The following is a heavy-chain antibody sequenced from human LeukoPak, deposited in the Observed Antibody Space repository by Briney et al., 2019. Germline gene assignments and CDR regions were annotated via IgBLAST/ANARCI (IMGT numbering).Heavy chain of an antibody. CDR1: GYTFTGYY. J-gene: IGHJ4*02. CDR3: ARVSSIAAPFDY. CDR2: INPNSGGT. Sequence: ASVKVSCKASGYTFTGYYMHWVRQARGQRLEWMGWINPNSGGTNYAQKFQGRVTMTRDTSISTAYMELSRLRSDDTAVYYCARVSSIAAPFDYWGQGTLVTVSS. V-gene: IGHV1-2*02. D-gene: IGHD6-6*01.